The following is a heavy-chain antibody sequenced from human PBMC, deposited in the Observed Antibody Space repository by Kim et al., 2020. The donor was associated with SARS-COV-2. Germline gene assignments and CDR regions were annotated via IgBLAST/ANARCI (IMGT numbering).Heavy chain of an antibody. CDR2: ISSSSSYI. Sequence: GGSLRLSCAASGFTFSSYSMNWVRQAPGKGLEWVSSISSSSSYIYYADSVKGRFTISRDNAKNSLYLQMNSLRAEDTAVYYCARGVRYGSGSYPQGTVNDYWGQGTLVTVSS. D-gene: IGHD3-10*01. V-gene: IGHV3-21*01. CDR1: GFTFSSYS. J-gene: IGHJ4*02. CDR3: ARGVRYGSGSYPQGTVNDY.